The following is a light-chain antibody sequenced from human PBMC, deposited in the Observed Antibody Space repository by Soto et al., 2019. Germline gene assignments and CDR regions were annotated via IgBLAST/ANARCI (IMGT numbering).Light chain of an antibody. V-gene: IGKV3-20*01. Sequence: ENVLTQSPGTLSLSPGERATLSCRASQSISSSFLAWYQHKPGQAPRLLIYGVSSRATGIPDRFSGSGSGTDFTLTISRLEPEDVAVYYCQQHGSYPLTFGGGTKVDIK. CDR3: QQHGSYPLT. CDR2: GVS. J-gene: IGKJ4*01. CDR1: QSISSSF.